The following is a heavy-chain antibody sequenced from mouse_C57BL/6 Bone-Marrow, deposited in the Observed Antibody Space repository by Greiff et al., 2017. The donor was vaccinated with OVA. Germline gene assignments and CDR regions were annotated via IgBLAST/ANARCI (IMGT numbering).Heavy chain of an antibody. CDR1: GFTFSSYG. J-gene: IGHJ2*01. CDR3: ARRVYYFDY. Sequence: EVKLVESGGDLVKPGGSLKLSCAASGFTFSSYGMSWVRQTPDKRLEWVATISSGGSYTYYPDSVKGRFTISRDNAKNTLYLQMSSLKSEDTAMDYCARRVYYFDYWGQGTTLTVSS. CDR2: ISSGGSYT. V-gene: IGHV5-6*02.